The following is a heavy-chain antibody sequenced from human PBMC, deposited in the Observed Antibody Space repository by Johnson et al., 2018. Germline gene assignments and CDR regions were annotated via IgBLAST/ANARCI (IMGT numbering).Heavy chain of an antibody. CDR3: ARVPYCGGDCSFDS. CDR1: GFTFSSFT. V-gene: IGHV3-48*02. J-gene: IGHJ4*02. CDR2: ITTSSTTI. D-gene: IGHD2-21*02. Sequence: VQLQQSGGGLVQPGGSLRLSCAASGFTFSSFTMTWVRQAPGKGLEWISYITTSSTTIYCADSVRGRFTISRDNAKNSLFLQMNSLRDDDTAVYYCARVPYCGGDCSFDSWGQGTLVTVSS.